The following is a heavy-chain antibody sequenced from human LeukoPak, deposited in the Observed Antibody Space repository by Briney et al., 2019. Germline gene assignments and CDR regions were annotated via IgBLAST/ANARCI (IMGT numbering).Heavy chain of an antibody. V-gene: IGHV4-59*11. CDR1: GDCISSHF. CDR3: ARRWATTDYYNVLEP. D-gene: IGHD1-26*01. CDR2: VYYRGST. Sequence: SETLSLTCTVSGDCISSHFWTWFRQPPGKGLEFIGYVYYRGSTYYNTPLKRRVTKSVDTSKKQFSLHLNAVTTADTAVYYCARRWATTDYYNVLEPWGQGTLVTVSS. J-gene: IGHJ5*02.